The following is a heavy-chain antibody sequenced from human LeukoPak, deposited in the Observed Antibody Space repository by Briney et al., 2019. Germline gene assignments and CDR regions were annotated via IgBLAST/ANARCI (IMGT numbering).Heavy chain of an antibody. D-gene: IGHD3-10*01. V-gene: IGHV4-34*01. CDR2: INHSGST. CDR3: ASRRGYYGSGSYFY. J-gene: IGHJ4*02. Sequence: SETLSLTCAVYGGSFSGYYWSWIRQPPGRGLEWIGEINHSGSTNYNPSLKGRVTISVDTSKNQFSLKLSPVTAADTAVYYCASRRGYYGSGSYFYWGQGTLVTVSS. CDR1: GGSFSGYY.